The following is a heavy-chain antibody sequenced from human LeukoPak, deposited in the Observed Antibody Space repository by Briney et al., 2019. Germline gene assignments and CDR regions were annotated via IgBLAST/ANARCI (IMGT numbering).Heavy chain of an antibody. CDR2: VKSKADGGTT. J-gene: IGHJ4*01. CDR1: GFTFSNDW. V-gene: IGHV3-15*08. CDR3: ATGCY. Sequence: PGGSLRLSCAASGFTFSNDWMNWVRQAPGQGLAWVGCVKSKADGGTTDYAKRVLGRFTISRDDSKKMLYLQMISLKYEETAVYYCATGCYWGQGNLVIVSS.